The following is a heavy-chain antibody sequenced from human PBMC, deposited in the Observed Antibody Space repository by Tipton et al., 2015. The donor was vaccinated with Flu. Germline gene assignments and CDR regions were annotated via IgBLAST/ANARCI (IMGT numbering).Heavy chain of an antibody. Sequence: SLRLSCVASGYTFSTYWMCWVRQPPGKGLEWVANIKQDGSEIHYVESVKGRFTISRDNAKNALSLQMHNLRVADTAVYYCARKVGDYWGQGTLVTVSS. CDR3: ARKVGDY. V-gene: IGHV3-7*01. J-gene: IGHJ4*02. CDR2: IKQDGSEI. CDR1: GYTFSTYW. D-gene: IGHD1-26*01.